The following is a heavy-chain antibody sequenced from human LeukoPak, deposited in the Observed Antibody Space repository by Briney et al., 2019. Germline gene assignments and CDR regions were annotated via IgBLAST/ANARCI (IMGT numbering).Heavy chain of an antibody. V-gene: IGHV4-34*01. CDR1: GGSFSGYY. J-gene: IGHJ6*02. Sequence: KSSETLSLTCAVYGGSFSGYYWSWIRQPPGKGLEWIGEINHSGSTNYNPSLKSRVTISVDASKNQFSLKLSSVTAADTAVYYCARGPSDIVASPDIYGMDVWGQGTTVTVSS. CDR2: INHSGST. CDR3: ARGPSDIVASPDIYGMDV. D-gene: IGHD5-12*01.